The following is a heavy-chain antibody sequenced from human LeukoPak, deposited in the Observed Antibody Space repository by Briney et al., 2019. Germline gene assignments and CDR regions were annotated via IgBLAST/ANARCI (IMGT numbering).Heavy chain of an antibody. CDR2: ISAYNGNT. CDR1: GYTFTSYG. V-gene: IGHV1-18*01. Sequence: ASVKVSCKASGYTFTSYGSSWVRQAPGQGLEGMGWISAYNGNTNYAQKLQGRVTMTTDTSTSTAYMELRSLRSDDTAVYYCARDQEWELLSYYYYGMDVWGQGTTVTVSS. CDR3: ARDQEWELLSYYYYGMDV. J-gene: IGHJ6*02. D-gene: IGHD1-26*01.